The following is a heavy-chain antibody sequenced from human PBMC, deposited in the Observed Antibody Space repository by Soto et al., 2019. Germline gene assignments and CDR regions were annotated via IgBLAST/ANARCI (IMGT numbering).Heavy chain of an antibody. CDR3: AREGTYYYDSSGYYYRPYYYYGMDV. Sequence: ASVKVSCKASGYTFTSYGISWVRQAPGQGLEWMGWISAYNGNTNYAQKLQGRVTMTTDTSTSTAYMELRSLRSDDTAVYYCAREGTYYYDSSGYYYRPYYYYGMDVWGQGTTVTVS. D-gene: IGHD3-22*01. V-gene: IGHV1-18*01. J-gene: IGHJ6*02. CDR1: GYTFTSYG. CDR2: ISAYNGNT.